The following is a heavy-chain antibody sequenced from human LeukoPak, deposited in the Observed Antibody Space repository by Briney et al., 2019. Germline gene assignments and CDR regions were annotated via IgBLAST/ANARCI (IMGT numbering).Heavy chain of an antibody. CDR2: IKSDGTA. Sequence: PGGSLRLSCAASGLIFSSTWMHWVRQTPGKGLVWISRIKSDGTATYADSVRGRFTISRDNAKNTLYPQMNNLRADDTGIYYCARDGSYKLDYWGQGALVTVSS. D-gene: IGHD1-26*01. CDR1: GLIFSSTW. J-gene: IGHJ4*02. V-gene: IGHV3-74*01. CDR3: ARDGSYKLDY.